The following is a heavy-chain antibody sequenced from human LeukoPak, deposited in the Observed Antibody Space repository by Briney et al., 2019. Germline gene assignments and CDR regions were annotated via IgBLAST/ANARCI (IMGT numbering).Heavy chain of an antibody. CDR3: ARGGSSSWYFRLDY. V-gene: IGHV3-74*01. CDR2: INSDGSST. Sequence: GGSLRLSCAASGFTFSSYWMHWVRQAPGKGLVWVSRINSDGSSTSYADSVKGRFTISRDNSKNTLYLQMNSLRAEDTAVYYCARGGSSSWYFRLDYWGQGTLVTVSS. CDR1: GFTFSSYW. D-gene: IGHD6-13*01. J-gene: IGHJ4*02.